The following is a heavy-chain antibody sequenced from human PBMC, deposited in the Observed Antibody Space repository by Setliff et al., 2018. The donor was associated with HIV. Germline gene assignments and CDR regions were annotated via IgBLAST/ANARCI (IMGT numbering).Heavy chain of an antibody. J-gene: IGHJ4*02. CDR2: INPNSGGT. V-gene: IGHV1-2*04. Sequence: GASVKVSCKASGYTFTGYYMHWVRQAPGKGLEWMGWINPNSGGTNYAQKFQGWVTMTRDTSISTAYMELSRLRSDDTAVYYCARGRKSHYYDSSGYYLYYFDYWGQGTLVTVSS. D-gene: IGHD3-22*01. CDR1: GYTFTGYY. CDR3: ARGRKSHYYDSSGYYLYYFDY.